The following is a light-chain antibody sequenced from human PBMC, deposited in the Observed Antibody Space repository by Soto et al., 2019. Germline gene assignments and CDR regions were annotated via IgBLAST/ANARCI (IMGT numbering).Light chain of an antibody. J-gene: IGLJ2*01. CDR1: SSYVGSYNL. V-gene: IGLV2-23*01. Sequence: QSALTQPASVSGSPGQSITISCTGTSSYVGSYNLVSWYQQHPGKAPKLMIYEGSKRPSGVSNRFSGSKSGNTASLTISGVQAEDEAEYYCCSYAGSSVAFGGGTKLTVL. CDR3: CSYAGSSVA. CDR2: EGS.